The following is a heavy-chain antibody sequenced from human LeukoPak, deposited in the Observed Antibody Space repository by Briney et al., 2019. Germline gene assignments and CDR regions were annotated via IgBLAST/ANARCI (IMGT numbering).Heavy chain of an antibody. CDR2: ISSSSSYI. CDR3: ARGPYPTYYDFWSGYYTVY. J-gene: IGHJ4*02. V-gene: IGHV3-21*01. D-gene: IGHD3-3*01. Sequence: GGSLRLSCAASGFTFSSYSMNWVRQAPGKGLEWVSSISSSSSYICYADSVKGRFTISRDNAKNSLYLQMNSLRAEDTAVYYCARGPYPTYYDFWSGYYTVYWGQGTLVTVSS. CDR1: GFTFSSYS.